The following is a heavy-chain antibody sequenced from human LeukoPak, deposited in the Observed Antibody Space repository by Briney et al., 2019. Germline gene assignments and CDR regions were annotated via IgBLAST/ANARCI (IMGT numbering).Heavy chain of an antibody. CDR2: TYYSGSP. Sequence: TSETLSLTCTVSGVSITSHYWTWIRQPPGRGLEWIGYTYYSGSPNYNPSLKSRITISVDTSKNQFSLKMDSMTAADTAVYYCARRHCGDYVDYWGQGTLVTVSS. V-gene: IGHV4-59*11. J-gene: IGHJ4*02. CDR3: ARRHCGDYVDY. D-gene: IGHD4-17*01. CDR1: GVSITSHY.